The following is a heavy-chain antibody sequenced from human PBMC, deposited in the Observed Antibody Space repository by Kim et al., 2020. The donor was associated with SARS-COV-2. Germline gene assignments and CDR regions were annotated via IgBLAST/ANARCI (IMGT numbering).Heavy chain of an antibody. CDR3: ANAHYRDTSGYPPYFNY. V-gene: IGHV3-30*18. CDR1: GFSFSSYG. Sequence: GGSLRLSCAASGFSFSSYGIHWVRQAPGRGLEWVAVISFDGSNKDYADSVKGRFTISRDNSKNTLYLQMSSLRAEDTAMYYCANAHYRDTSGYPPYFNYWGQGTLVTVSS. D-gene: IGHD3-22*01. J-gene: IGHJ4*02. CDR2: ISFDGSNK.